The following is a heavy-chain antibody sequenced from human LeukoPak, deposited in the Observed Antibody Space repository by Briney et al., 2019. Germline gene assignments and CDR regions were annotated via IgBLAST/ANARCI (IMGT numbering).Heavy chain of an antibody. CDR3: ARVIRSGGSGSYYPDDAFDI. D-gene: IGHD3-10*01. CDR1: GYSISSGYY. V-gene: IGHV4-38-2*02. Sequence: SETLSLTCTVSGYSISSGYYWGWIRQPPGKGLEWIGSIYHSGSTYYNPSLKSRVTISVDTSKNQFSLKLSSVTAADTAVYYCARVIRSGGSGSYYPDDAFDIWGQGTMVTVSS. CDR2: IYHSGST. J-gene: IGHJ3*02.